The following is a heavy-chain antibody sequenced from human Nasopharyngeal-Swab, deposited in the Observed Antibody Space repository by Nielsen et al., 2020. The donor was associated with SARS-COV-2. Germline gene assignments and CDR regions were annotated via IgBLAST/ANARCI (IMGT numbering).Heavy chain of an antibody. CDR3: ASSDPNYGDYAYY. Sequence: ASVKVSCKASGYSFTSYAMHWVRQAPAQRLEWMGWINAGNDNTRYSPKFQGRLTITRDTSASTAYMELSSLRSEDTAVYYCASSDPNYGDYAYYWGQGTLVTVSS. CDR2: INAGNDNT. V-gene: IGHV1-3*01. J-gene: IGHJ4*02. CDR1: GYSFTSYA. D-gene: IGHD4-17*01.